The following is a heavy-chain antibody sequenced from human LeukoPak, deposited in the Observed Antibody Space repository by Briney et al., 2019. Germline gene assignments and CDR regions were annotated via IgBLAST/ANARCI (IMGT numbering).Heavy chain of an antibody. CDR2: IRGSGYNT. D-gene: IGHD6-19*01. CDR3: ARAVDSSGNY. J-gene: IGHJ4*02. CDR1: GFTVSSKY. V-gene: IGHV3-21*01. Sequence: GGSLRLSCAASGFTVSSKYMSWVRQAPGKGLEWVSGIRGSGYNTYYADSVKGRFTISRDNAKNSLYLQMNSLRAEDTAVYYCARAVDSSGNYWGQGTLVTVSS.